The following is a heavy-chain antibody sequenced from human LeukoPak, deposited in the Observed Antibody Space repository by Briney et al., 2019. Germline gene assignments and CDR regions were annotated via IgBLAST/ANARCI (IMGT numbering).Heavy chain of an antibody. J-gene: IGHJ4*02. V-gene: IGHV3-30-3*01. CDR2: ISYDGSNK. Sequence: GGSLRLSCAVSGFTFSSYAMHWVRQAPGKGLEWVAVISYDGSNKYYADSVKGRFTISRDNSKNTLYLQMNSLRAEDTAVYYCARDPARPYFDYWGQGTLVTVSS. D-gene: IGHD6-6*01. CDR1: GFTFSSYA. CDR3: ARDPARPYFDY.